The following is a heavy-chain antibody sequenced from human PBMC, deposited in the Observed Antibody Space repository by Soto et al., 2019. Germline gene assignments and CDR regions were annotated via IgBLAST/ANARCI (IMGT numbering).Heavy chain of an antibody. D-gene: IGHD2-15*01. Sequence: ESGGGVVQPGRSLRLSCAASGFTFSSYGMHWVRQAPGKGLEWVAVIWYDGSNKYYADSVKGRFTISRDNSKNTLYLQMNSLRAEVTAVYYCASEYCSGGRCYYYGMDVWGQGTTVTVSS. CDR1: GFTFSSYG. CDR2: IWYDGSNK. CDR3: ASEYCSGGRCYYYGMDV. V-gene: IGHV3-33*01. J-gene: IGHJ6*02.